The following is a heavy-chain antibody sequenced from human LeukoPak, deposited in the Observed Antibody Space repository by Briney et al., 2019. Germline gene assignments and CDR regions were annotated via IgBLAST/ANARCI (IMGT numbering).Heavy chain of an antibody. J-gene: IGHJ4*02. CDR3: ARIERSSYSLGFDY. CDR2: IYYSGTS. CDR1: GGSISSGGYY. D-gene: IGHD6-6*01. V-gene: IGHV4-31*03. Sequence: SQTLSLTCTVSGGSISSGGYYWSWIRQHPGKGLEWNVHIYYSGTSFYNPSLTRRVTISVDTSKNQFSLKLTSVNDADTAVYYCARIERSSYSLGFDYWGQGTLVTVSS.